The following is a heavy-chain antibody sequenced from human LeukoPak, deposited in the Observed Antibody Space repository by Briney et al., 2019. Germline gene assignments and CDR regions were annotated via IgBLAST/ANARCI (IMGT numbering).Heavy chain of an antibody. V-gene: IGHV4-59*08. CDR2: IYYSGST. Sequence: ASETLSLTCTVSGGSISSYYWSWIRQPPGKGLEWIGYIYYSGSTNYNPSLKSRVTISVDTSKNQFSLKLSSVTAADTAVYYCARANQWLAPHYFDYWGQGTLSPSPQ. CDR1: GGSISSYY. CDR3: ARANQWLAPHYFDY. J-gene: IGHJ4*02. D-gene: IGHD6-19*01.